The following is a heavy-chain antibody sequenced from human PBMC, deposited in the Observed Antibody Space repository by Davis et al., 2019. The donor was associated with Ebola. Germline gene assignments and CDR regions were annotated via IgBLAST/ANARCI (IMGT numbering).Heavy chain of an antibody. CDR3: ASYSGYDFWSGYYPFDY. V-gene: IGHV3-33*01. D-gene: IGHD3-3*01. CDR2: IWYDGSNK. Sequence: GESLKISCAASGFTFSSYGMHWVRQAPGKGLEWVAVIWYDGSNKYYADSVKGRFTISRDNSKNTLYLQMNSLRAEDTAVYYCASYSGYDFWSGYYPFDYWGQGTLVTVSS. J-gene: IGHJ4*02. CDR1: GFTFSSYG.